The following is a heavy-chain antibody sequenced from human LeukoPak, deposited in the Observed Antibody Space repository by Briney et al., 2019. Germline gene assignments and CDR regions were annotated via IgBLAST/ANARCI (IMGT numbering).Heavy chain of an antibody. V-gene: IGHV4-34*01. CDR2: INHSGST. CDR3: ASLYPRRSGSYYISYYYYYYMDV. J-gene: IGHJ6*03. Sequence: SETLSLTCAVYGGSFSGYYWSWIRQPPGKGLEWIGEINHSGSTNYNPSLKSRVTISVDTSKNQFSLKLSSVTAADTAVYYCASLYPRRSGSYYISYYYYYYMDVWGKGTTVTISS. CDR1: GGSFSGYY. D-gene: IGHD3-10*01.